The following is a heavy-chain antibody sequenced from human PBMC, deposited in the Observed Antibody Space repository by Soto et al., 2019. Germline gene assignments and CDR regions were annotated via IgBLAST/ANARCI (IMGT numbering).Heavy chain of an antibody. V-gene: IGHV4-59*01. CDR3: ARVLVVGDAFDI. D-gene: IGHD2-15*01. J-gene: IGHJ3*02. CDR2: IYYSGST. CDR1: GGSISSYY. Sequence: QVQLQESGPGLVKPSETLSLTCTVSGGSISSYYWSWIRQPPGKGLEWIGYIYYSGSTNYNPSLKGGVTISVDTSKTRFSGKLGSVTAADTAVYYWARVLVVGDAFDIWGQGTMVTVSS.